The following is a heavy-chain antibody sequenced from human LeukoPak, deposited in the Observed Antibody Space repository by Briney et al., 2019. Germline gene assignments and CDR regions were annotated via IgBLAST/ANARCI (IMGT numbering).Heavy chain of an antibody. J-gene: IGHJ4*02. Sequence: PGGSLRLSCAASGFTFSSYSMNWVRQAPGKGLEWVSSISSSSSYIYYADSVKGRFTISRGNAKNTVYLQMNSLRAEDTAVYYCTREVSGSLYFDYWGQGTLVTVSS. D-gene: IGHD1-26*01. CDR2: ISSSSSYI. CDR1: GFTFSSYS. V-gene: IGHV3-21*01. CDR3: TREVSGSLYFDY.